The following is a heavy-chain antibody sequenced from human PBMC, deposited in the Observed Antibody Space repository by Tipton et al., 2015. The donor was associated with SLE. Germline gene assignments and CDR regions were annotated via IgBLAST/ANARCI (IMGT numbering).Heavy chain of an antibody. CDR2: IYYSGST. CDR3: ARGGLDWYFDL. Sequence: LRLSCTVSGGSISSYYWSWIRQPPGKGLEWIGYIYYSGSTNYNPSLKSRVTISVDTSKNQFSLKLSSVTAADTAVYYCARGGLDWYFDLWGRGTLVTVSS. CDR1: GGSISSYY. J-gene: IGHJ2*01. V-gene: IGHV4-59*08. D-gene: IGHD3/OR15-3a*01.